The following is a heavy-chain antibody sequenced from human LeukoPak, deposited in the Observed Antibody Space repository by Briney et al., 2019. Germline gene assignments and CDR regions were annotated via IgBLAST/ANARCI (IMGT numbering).Heavy chain of an antibody. V-gene: IGHV3-53*05. J-gene: IGHJ4*02. CDR3: ATWGFYENRGIISPDIDY. D-gene: IGHD3-10*01. Sequence: PGGSLRLSCAASGFTVSSNYMSWVRQAPGKGLEWVSVIYSGGSTYYADSVRGQFTVSRDNSKNMLYLQMNSLRAEDTAVYYCATWGFYENRGIISPDIDYWGQGTLVTVSS. CDR2: IYSGGST. CDR1: GFTVSSNY.